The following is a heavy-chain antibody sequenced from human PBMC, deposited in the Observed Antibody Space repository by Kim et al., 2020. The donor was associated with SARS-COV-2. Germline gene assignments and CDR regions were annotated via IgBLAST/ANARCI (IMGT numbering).Heavy chain of an antibody. V-gene: IGHV3-74*01. J-gene: IGHJ5*02. Sequence: GGSLRLSCEASGFTFSSYWMNWVRQGPGKGLVWVSRIKSAGSDTHYADSVKGRFTISRDNAQNTLHLQLNSLGVEDTAIYYCARGSFQQGFDPWGQGTLVTVSS. CDR1: GFTFSSYW. CDR3: ARGSFQQGFDP. CDR2: IKSAGSDT. D-gene: IGHD6-13*01.